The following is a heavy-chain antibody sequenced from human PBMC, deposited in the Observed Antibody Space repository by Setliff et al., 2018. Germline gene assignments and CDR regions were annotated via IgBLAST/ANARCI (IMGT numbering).Heavy chain of an antibody. CDR1: GFAFPNFA. Sequence: PGGSLRLSCTASGFAFPNFAMSWVRQIAGKGLEWVSTSYSGGPSTYYADSVKGRFIISRDDSESTLFLQMDSLRVEDTAVYYCAKEWGYCNSACCHRPFDSWGQGTLVTVSS. CDR2: SYSGGPST. D-gene: IGHD2-2*02. CDR3: AKEWGYCNSACCHRPFDS. J-gene: IGHJ4*02. V-gene: IGHV3-23*03.